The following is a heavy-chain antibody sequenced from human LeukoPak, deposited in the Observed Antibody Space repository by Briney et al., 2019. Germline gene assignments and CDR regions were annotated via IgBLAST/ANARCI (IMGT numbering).Heavy chain of an antibody. D-gene: IGHD6-13*01. Sequence: GGSLRLSCAASGFTFDDYAMHWVRQAPGKGLEWVSGISWNSGSIGYADSVKGRFTISRDNAKNSLYLQMNSLRAEDTALYYCAKDPKSGYSSSWTYFDYWGQGTLVTVSS. V-gene: IGHV3-9*01. CDR2: ISWNSGSI. CDR3: AKDPKSGYSSSWTYFDY. CDR1: GFTFDDYA. J-gene: IGHJ4*02.